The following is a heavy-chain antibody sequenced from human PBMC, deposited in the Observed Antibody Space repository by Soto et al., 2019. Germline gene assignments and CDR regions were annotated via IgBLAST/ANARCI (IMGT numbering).Heavy chain of an antibody. CDR1: GFTFTSYG. Sequence: ASVKVSCKASGFTFTSYGFSWVRQAPGQGLEWMGWVNAFNGKRNYAHNLQGRVTMTTDTSTSTAYMELRSLRSDDTAVYYCARDVAYYYDSSGYYCDYWGQGTLVTVS. V-gene: IGHV1-18*01. CDR2: VNAFNGKR. CDR3: ARDVAYYYDSSGYYCDY. J-gene: IGHJ4*02. D-gene: IGHD3-22*01.